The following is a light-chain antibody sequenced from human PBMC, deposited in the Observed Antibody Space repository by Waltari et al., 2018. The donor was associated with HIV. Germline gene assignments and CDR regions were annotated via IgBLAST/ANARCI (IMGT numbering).Light chain of an antibody. V-gene: IGLV3-10*01. CDR1: PKKY. CDR3: YSTDSSSNYVV. Sequence: PKKYAYWYQEKSGQAPMSVTYEDTKRPSGILGRFSGSSSATMAALTISAAQVEDEADYYCYSTDSSSNYVVFGGGTKLTVL. J-gene: IGLJ2*01. CDR2: EDT.